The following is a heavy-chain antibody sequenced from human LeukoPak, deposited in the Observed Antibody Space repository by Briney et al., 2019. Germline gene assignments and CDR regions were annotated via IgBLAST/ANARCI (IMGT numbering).Heavy chain of an antibody. V-gene: IGHV1-2*02. CDR1: GYTFTGYY. Sequence: ASVKVSCKASGYTFTGYYMHWVRQAPGQGLEWMGWINPNSGGTIYAQKFQGRVTMTRDTSISTAYMELSSLRSEDTAVYYCARGRSASTYYDFWSGYQWDYYMDVWGKGTTVTVSS. D-gene: IGHD3-3*01. J-gene: IGHJ6*03. CDR3: ARGRSASTYYDFWSGYQWDYYMDV. CDR2: INPNSGGT.